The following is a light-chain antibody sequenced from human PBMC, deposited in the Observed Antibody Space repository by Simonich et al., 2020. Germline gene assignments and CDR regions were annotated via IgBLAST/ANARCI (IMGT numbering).Light chain of an antibody. CDR1: SSDVGGYNY. CDR3: SSYTSSSTWV. V-gene: IGLV2-14*01. Sequence: QSALTQPASVSGSPGQSITISCTGTSSDVGGYNYVSWYQQHPGKAPKLMIYDVSERPSGVSHRFSGAKSGNTASLTISGLQAEDEADYYCSSYTSSSTWVFGGGTKLTVL. J-gene: IGLJ3*02. CDR2: DVS.